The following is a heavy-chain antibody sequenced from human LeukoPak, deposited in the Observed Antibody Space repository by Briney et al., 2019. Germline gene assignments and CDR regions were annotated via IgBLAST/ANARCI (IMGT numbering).Heavy chain of an antibody. D-gene: IGHD6-13*01. J-gene: IGHJ5*02. Sequence: KPSETLSLTCTVSGGSISSSSYYWGWIRQPPGKGLEWIGSIYYSGSTYYNPSLKSRVTISVDTSKNQFSLKLSSVTAADTAVYYCAGRLLGIAGSVSWFDPWGQGTLVTVSS. V-gene: IGHV4-39*01. CDR3: AGRLLGIAGSVSWFDP. CDR2: IYYSGST. CDR1: GGSISSSSYY.